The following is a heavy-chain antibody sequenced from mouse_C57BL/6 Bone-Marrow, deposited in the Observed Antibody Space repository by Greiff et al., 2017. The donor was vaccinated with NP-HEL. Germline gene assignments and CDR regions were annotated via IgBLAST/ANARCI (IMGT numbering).Heavy chain of an antibody. Sequence: EVQLQQSGPELVKPGASVKISCKASGYTFTDYYMNWVKQSHGKSLEWIGDINPNNGGTSYNQKFKGKATLTVDKSSSTAYMELRSLTSEDSAVYYCARRGYYKVDYWGQGTSVTVSS. CDR1: GYTFTDYY. CDR2: INPNNGGT. J-gene: IGHJ4*01. CDR3: ARRGYYKVDY. D-gene: IGHD2-12*01. V-gene: IGHV1-26*01.